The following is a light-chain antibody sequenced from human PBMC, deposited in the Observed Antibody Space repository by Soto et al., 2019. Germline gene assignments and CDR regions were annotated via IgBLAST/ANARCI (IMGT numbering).Light chain of an antibody. V-gene: IGKV4-1*01. CDR3: QQYYSVPLT. CDR1: QSVLYSSNNKNY. CDR2: WAS. Sequence: DIVMTQSPDSLAVSLGERATINCKSRQSVLYSSNNKNYLAWYQQKPGQPPKLLIYWASTRESGVPDRFSGSGSGTDFTLTISSLQAEDVAFYYCQQYYSVPLTFGGGTKVEIK. J-gene: IGKJ4*01.